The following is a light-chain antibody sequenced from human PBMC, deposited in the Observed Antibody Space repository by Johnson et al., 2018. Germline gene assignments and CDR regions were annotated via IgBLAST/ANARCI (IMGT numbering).Light chain of an antibody. CDR3: GTWDSSLSAGNV. V-gene: IGLV1-51*02. Sequence: QSVLTQPPSVSAAPGQKVTISCSGSSSNIGNNYVSWYQQLPGTAPKLLIYENNKRPSGIPDRFSGSKSGTSATLAITGFQTGDEADYYCGTWDSSLSAGNVFGTGTKVTVL. CDR2: ENN. J-gene: IGLJ1*01. CDR1: SSNIGNNY.